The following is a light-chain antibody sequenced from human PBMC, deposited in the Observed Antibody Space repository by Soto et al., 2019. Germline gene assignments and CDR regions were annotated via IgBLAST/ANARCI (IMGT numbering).Light chain of an antibody. CDR1: QNIASR. Sequence: DIQMTQSPSSVTASVGDRVIITCRASQNIASRLAWYQQESGQAPKLLIYDATILQSGVPRRFSGSGSGTNVPLTISSLQPEDFATYYCQQAFGFPPAFGQGTKL. V-gene: IGKV1-12*01. CDR2: DAT. J-gene: IGKJ2*01. CDR3: QQAFGFPPA.